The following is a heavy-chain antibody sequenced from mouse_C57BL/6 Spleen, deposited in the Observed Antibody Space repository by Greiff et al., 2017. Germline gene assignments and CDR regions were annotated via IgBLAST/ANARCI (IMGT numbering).Heavy chain of an antibody. CDR3: AREEAYGNYLDY. Sequence: VQLVESGAELVRPGTSVKVSCKASGYAFTNYLIEWVKQRPGQGLEWIGVINPGSGGTNYNEKFKGKATLTADKSSSTAYMQLSSLTSEDSAVYFCAREEAYGNYLDYWGQGTTLTVSS. CDR2: INPGSGGT. D-gene: IGHD2-1*01. CDR1: GYAFTNYL. V-gene: IGHV1-54*01. J-gene: IGHJ2*01.